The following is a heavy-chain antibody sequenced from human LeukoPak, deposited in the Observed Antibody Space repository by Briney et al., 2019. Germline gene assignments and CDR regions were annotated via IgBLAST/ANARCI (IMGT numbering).Heavy chain of an antibody. CDR1: GFTFSSSW. V-gene: IGHV3-74*01. D-gene: IGHD6-13*01. J-gene: IGHJ4*02. CDR2: INPDGSGT. CDR3: ARESGAAAPGY. Sequence: PGGSLRLSCAASGFTFSSSWMHWVRQAPGKGLAWVSRINPDGSGTGYADSVKGRFTISRDNAKNTLYLQMNSLRAEDTAVYYCARESGAAAPGYWGQGTLVTVSS.